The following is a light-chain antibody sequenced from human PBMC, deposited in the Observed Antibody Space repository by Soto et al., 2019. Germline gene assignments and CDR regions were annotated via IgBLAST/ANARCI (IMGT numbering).Light chain of an antibody. J-gene: IGLJ2*01. CDR1: SSDVGGYNY. CDR2: EVS. V-gene: IGLV2-8*01. Sequence: QSVLTQPPSASGSPGKSVTISCIGTSSDVGGYNYVSWYQQHPGKAPKLMIYEVSKRPSGVPDRFSGSKSGNTASLTVSGLQAEDEADYYCSSYAAINNLGVFGGGTKLTVL. CDR3: SSYAAINNLGV.